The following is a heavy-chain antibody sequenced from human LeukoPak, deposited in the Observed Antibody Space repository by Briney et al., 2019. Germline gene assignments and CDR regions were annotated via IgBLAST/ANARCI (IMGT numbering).Heavy chain of an antibody. Sequence: PSQTPSLTCTVSGVSISSGGYYWSWIRQHPGKGLEWIGYIYYSGSTYYNPSLKSRVTISVDTSKNQFSLKLSSVTAADTAVYYCARKVGGAFDIWGQGTMVTVSS. CDR1: GVSISSGGYY. V-gene: IGHV4-31*03. J-gene: IGHJ3*02. CDR3: ARKVGGAFDI. CDR2: IYYSGST.